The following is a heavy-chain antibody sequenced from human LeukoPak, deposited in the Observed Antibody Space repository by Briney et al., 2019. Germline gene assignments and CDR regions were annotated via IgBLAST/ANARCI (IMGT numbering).Heavy chain of an antibody. CDR2: IIPIFGIA. Sequence: GASVKVSCKASGGTFSSYAISWVRQAPGQGLEWMGGIIPIFGIANYAQKFQGRVTITADESTSTAYMELSSLRSEDTAVYYCARDAIHVEMADQSGGGDYWGQGTLVTVSS. J-gene: IGHJ4*02. D-gene: IGHD5-24*01. CDR3: ARDAIHVEMADQSGGGDY. CDR1: GGTFSSYA. V-gene: IGHV1-69*13.